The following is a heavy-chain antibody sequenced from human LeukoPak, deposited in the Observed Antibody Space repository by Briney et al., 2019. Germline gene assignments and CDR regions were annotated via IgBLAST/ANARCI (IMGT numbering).Heavy chain of an antibody. CDR3: ARDQMKYYYDSSGYWGVDY. CDR1: GYTFTSYY. Sequence: ASVKVSCKASGYTFTSYYMHWVQQAPGQGLEWMGLINPSGGSTNYAQKFQGRVTMTRDTSISTAYMELSRLRSDDTAVYYCARDQMKYYYDSSGYWGVDYWGQGTLVTVSS. D-gene: IGHD3-22*01. CDR2: INPSGGST. J-gene: IGHJ4*02. V-gene: IGHV1-2*02.